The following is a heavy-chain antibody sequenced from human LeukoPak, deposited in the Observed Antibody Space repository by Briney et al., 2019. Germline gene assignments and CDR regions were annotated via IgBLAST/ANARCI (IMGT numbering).Heavy chain of an antibody. Sequence: GGSLRLSCAASGFTFGDYSMNWVRQAPGKGLEWVASVSSSSSYRYYVDSVKGRFTISRDNAKNSLDLQMNSLRVEDTAVYYCAKSPNWGYPFDYWGQGTLVTVSS. CDR1: GFTFGDYS. CDR2: VSSSSSYR. D-gene: IGHD7-27*01. CDR3: AKSPNWGYPFDY. V-gene: IGHV3-21*01. J-gene: IGHJ4*02.